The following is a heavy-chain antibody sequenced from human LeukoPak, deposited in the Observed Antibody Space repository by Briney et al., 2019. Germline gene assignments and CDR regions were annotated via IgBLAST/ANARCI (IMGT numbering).Heavy chain of an antibody. CDR3: TKRDCSKTTCCSIGDAFDV. Sequence: GESLKISCKVSGYTFTSYWIGWVSQMPGKGLEWMGIIYPDDSETKYSPSFQGQATISADKSVTTAYLQWRSLKASDTAMYYCTKRDCSKTTCCSIGDAFDVWGQGTMVTVSS. D-gene: IGHD2-2*01. CDR2: IYPDDSET. V-gene: IGHV5-51*01. J-gene: IGHJ3*01. CDR1: GYTFTSYW.